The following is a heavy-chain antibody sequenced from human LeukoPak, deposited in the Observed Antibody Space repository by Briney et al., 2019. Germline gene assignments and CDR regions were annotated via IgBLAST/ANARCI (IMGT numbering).Heavy chain of an antibody. D-gene: IGHD3-22*01. CDR1: GCSFSSYD. CDR2: IYASGST. J-gene: IGHJ4*02. Sequence: GTLSLTRTASGCSFSSYDWSWFRQPPGKGLEGIGPIYASGSTNYNPSLKSRVTMSVDTSKNQFSLKLSSVTAADTAVYYCARLLGYYYDRSGYYLDYWGQGTLVPVSS. V-gene: IGHV4-4*07. CDR3: ARLLGYYYDRSGYYLDY.